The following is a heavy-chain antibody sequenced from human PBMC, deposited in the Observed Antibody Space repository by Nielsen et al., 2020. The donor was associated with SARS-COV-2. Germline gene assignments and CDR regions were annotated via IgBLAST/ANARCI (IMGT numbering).Heavy chain of an antibody. CDR2: ISASGGST. V-gene: IGHV3-23*01. Sequence: GESLKISCAASGFTFTNYGMTWVRQDPGKGLEWVSTISASGGSTFYTDSVKGRFTISRDSFKNTLYLQMNSPRAEDTAVYYCAASKSGYYFDLWGQGTLVTVSS. CDR3: AASKSGYYFDL. J-gene: IGHJ4*02. CDR1: GFTFTNYG. D-gene: IGHD6-13*01.